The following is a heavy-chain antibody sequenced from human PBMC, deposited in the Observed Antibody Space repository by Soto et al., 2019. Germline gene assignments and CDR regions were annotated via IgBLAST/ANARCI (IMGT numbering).Heavy chain of an antibody. J-gene: IGHJ6*03. D-gene: IGHD2-15*01. Sequence: ASVKVSCKASGYAFTSYDINWVRQATGQGLEWMGWMNPNSGNTGYAQKFKGRVTMTRNTSISTAYMELSSLRSEDTAVYYCARKFIVVVVAATPYYYYYMDVWGKGTTVTVSS. CDR3: ARKFIVVVVAATPYYYYYMDV. V-gene: IGHV1-8*01. CDR2: MNPNSGNT. CDR1: GYAFTSYD.